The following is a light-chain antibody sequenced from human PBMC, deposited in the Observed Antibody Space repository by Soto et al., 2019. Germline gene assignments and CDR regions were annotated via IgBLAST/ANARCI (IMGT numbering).Light chain of an antibody. CDR2: AAS. CDR1: QGISNY. V-gene: IGKV1-9*01. J-gene: IGKJ4*01. CDR3: QQLNSDPLA. Sequence: DIQLTQSPSFLSASVGDRVTITCRASQGISNYLAWYQQKPGKAPKLLIYAASTLPSGVPARFSGSGSGTEFTLTFSTLQPEDFASYYGQQLNSDPLAFGGGTEVEIK.